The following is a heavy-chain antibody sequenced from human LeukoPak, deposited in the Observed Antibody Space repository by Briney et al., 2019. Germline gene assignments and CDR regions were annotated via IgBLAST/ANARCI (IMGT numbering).Heavy chain of an antibody. CDR2: IDRDGLKA. CDR1: GFTFDDYG. Sequence: GGSLRLSCAASGFTFDDYGMSWVRQAPGKGLAWLSRIDRDGLKADYADAVRGRFTISRHNAKSTAYLQMDSLRVEDTAVYYCGTSRWSGVVDSWGQGTLVTVSS. J-gene: IGHJ5*01. CDR3: GTSRWSGVVDS. V-gene: IGHV3-74*01. D-gene: IGHD3-3*01.